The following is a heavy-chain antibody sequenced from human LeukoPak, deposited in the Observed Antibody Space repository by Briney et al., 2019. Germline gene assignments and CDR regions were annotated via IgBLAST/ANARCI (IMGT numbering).Heavy chain of an antibody. Sequence: GGSLRLSCAASGFTFSSYWMSWVRQAPGKGLEWVTNIKQDGSEKYYVDSVKGRFTISRDNAKNSLYLQMNSLRAEDTAVYYCARDPRYCSGGSCYFGYFDYWGQGTLVTVSS. CDR2: IKQDGSEK. V-gene: IGHV3-7*01. CDR3: ARDPRYCSGGSCYFGYFDY. CDR1: GFTFSSYW. J-gene: IGHJ4*02. D-gene: IGHD2-15*01.